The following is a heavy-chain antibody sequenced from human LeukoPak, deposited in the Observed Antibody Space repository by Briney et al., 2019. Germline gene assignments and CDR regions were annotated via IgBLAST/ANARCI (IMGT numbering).Heavy chain of an antibody. V-gene: IGHV3-23*01. Sequence: GGSLKLSCEASGFTFSNYAMSWVRQAPGKGLQWVSGISSSGGSTYQVDSVKGRFTISRDNSKNTLYLQMNSLRAEDTAVYYCARSLSSRFSGPRRPYYFDYWGQGTLVTVSS. D-gene: IGHD3-16*02. CDR3: ARSLSSRFSGPRRPYYFDY. CDR2: ISSSGGST. CDR1: GFTFSNYA. J-gene: IGHJ4*02.